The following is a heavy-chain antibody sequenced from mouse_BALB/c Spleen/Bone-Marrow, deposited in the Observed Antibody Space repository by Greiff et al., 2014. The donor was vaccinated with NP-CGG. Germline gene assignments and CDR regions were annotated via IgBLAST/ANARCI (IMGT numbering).Heavy chain of an antibody. CDR2: ISSDSSTI. CDR1: GFTFSSFE. V-gene: IGHV5-17*02. D-gene: IGHD1-1*01. J-gene: IGHJ4*01. CDR3: ARSNYVGYYAMDY. Sequence: EVKLEESGGGLVQPGGSRKLSCAASGFTFSSFEIHWVRQAPEKGLEWVAYISSDSSTIYYADTVKGRFTISRDNPKNTLFLQMTSLRSEDTAMYYCARSNYVGYYAMDYWGQGTSVTVSS.